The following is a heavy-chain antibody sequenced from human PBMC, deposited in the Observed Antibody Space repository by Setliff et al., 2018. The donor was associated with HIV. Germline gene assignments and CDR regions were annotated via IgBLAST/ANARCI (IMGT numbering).Heavy chain of an antibody. CDR2: IYHSGNT. CDR1: GGSISSGNYY. CDR3: ARGWGDYSFDS. V-gene: IGHV4-61*01. D-gene: IGHD4-17*01. Sequence: SETLSLTCTVSGGSISSGNYYWNWIRQHPGKGLEWIGYIYHSGNTNYNPSLKSRVTISVDTSKNQFSLKLSSVTAADTAVYYCARGWGDYSFDSWGQGTLVTVSS. J-gene: IGHJ4*02.